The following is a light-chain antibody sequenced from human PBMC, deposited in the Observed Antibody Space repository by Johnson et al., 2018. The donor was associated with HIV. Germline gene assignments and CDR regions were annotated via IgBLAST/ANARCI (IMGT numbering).Light chain of an antibody. V-gene: IGLV1-51*02. J-gene: IGLJ1*01. CDR1: SSNIGNNY. Sequence: QPVLTQPPSVSAAPGQKVTISCSGSSSNIGNNYVSWYQQLPGTAPKLLIYENNKRPSGIPDRFSGSKSGTSATLDITGLQTGDDADYYCQAWDSSLSVCSYVFYVFGTGTKVTVL. CDR2: ENN. CDR3: QAWDSSLSVCSYVFYV.